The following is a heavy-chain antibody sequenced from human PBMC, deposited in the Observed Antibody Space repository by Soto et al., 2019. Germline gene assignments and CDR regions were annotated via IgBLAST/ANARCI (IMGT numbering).Heavy chain of an antibody. D-gene: IGHD6-13*01. CDR1: GGSISSGGYY. Sequence: QVQLQESGPGLVKPSQTLSLTCTVSGGSISSGGYYWSWIRQHPEKGLEWIGYIYYSGSTYYNPSLKSRVTLSVDTSKYQFSLKLSSVTAADTAVYYCARGVYQTPNFDYWGQGSLVTVSS. CDR3: ARGVYQTPNFDY. J-gene: IGHJ4*02. V-gene: IGHV4-31*03. CDR2: IYYSGST.